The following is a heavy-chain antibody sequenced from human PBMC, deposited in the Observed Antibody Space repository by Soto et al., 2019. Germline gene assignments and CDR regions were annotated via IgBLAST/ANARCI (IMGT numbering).Heavy chain of an antibody. V-gene: IGHV4-59*08. CDR2: IYYSGST. CDR3: ARGQENFRYQLPSDY. CDR1: GGSISSYY. Sequence: PSETLSLTCTVSGGSISSYYWSWIRQPPGKGLEWIGYIYYSGSTNYNPSLKSRVTISVDTSKNQFSLKLSSVTAADTAVYCCARGQENFRYQLPSDYWGQGTLVTVSS. D-gene: IGHD2-2*01. J-gene: IGHJ4*02.